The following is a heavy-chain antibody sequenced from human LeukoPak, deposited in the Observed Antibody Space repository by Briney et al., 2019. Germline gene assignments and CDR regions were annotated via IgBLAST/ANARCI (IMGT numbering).Heavy chain of an antibody. CDR3: AKDLGDPRYYYDSSGSLDY. Sequence: GGSLRLSCAASGFTFDDYAMHWVRQPPGKGLEWVSLISGDGVSTYYADSVKGRFTISRDNSKNSLYLQMNSLRTEDTALYYCAKDLGDPRYYYDSSGSLDYWGQGTLVTVSS. D-gene: IGHD3-22*01. J-gene: IGHJ4*02. CDR1: GFTFDDYA. CDR2: ISGDGVST. V-gene: IGHV3-43*02.